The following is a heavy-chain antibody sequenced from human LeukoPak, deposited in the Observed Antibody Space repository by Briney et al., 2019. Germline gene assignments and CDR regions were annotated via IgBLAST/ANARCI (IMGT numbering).Heavy chain of an antibody. CDR1: GGSISSGGYY. J-gene: IGHJ4*02. V-gene: IGHV4-31*03. CDR2: IYYSGST. D-gene: IGHD3-22*01. Sequence: SETLSLTCTVSGGSISSGGYYWSWLRQHPGKGLEWIGYIYYSGSTYYNPSLKSRVTMSVDTSKNQFSLKLSSVTAVDTAVYYCARGYDSSLYLDYWGQGTLVTVSS. CDR3: ARGYDSSLYLDY.